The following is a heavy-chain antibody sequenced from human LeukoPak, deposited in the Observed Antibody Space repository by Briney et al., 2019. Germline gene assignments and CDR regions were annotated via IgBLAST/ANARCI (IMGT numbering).Heavy chain of an antibody. J-gene: IGHJ6*02. D-gene: IGHD6-13*01. CDR3: ARDREYSSSWYYYYYGMDV. Sequence: GASVKVSFKASGYTFTSYYMHWVRQAPGQGLEWMGIINPSGGSTSYAQKFQGRVTMTRDTSTSTVYMELSSMRSEDTAVYYCARDREYSSSWYYYYYGMDVWGQGTTVTVSS. V-gene: IGHV1-46*01. CDR1: GYTFTSYY. CDR2: INPSGGST.